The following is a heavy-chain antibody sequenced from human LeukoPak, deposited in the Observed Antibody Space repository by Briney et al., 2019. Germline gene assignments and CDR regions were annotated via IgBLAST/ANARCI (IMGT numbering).Heavy chain of an antibody. CDR3: ARVFDSGSQAYFYYMDV. D-gene: IGHD3-10*01. J-gene: IGHJ6*03. CDR2: IYSSGST. Sequence: PSETLSLTCNVSGGSIRGYYWSWIRQPPGKGLDWIGYIYSSGSTNYNPSLKSRVTLSVDTSKNQCSLKVSSVTAADTAVYYCARVFDSGSQAYFYYMDVWGKGTTVTISS. CDR1: GGSIRGYY. V-gene: IGHV4-59*01.